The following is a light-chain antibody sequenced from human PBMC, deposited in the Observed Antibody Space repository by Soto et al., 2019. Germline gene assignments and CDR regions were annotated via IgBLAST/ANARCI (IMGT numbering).Light chain of an antibody. CDR2: GAS. J-gene: IGKJ4*01. CDR3: QQYGCSPSALT. V-gene: IGKV3-20*01. CDR1: QSVSSSY. Sequence: EIVLTQSPGTLSLSPGERATLSCRASQSVSSSYLAWYQQKPGQAPRLLIYGASSRATGIPDRFSGSGSGTDLPLTFSRPEPDDFAPYYCQQYGCSPSALTFGGGTKVEIK.